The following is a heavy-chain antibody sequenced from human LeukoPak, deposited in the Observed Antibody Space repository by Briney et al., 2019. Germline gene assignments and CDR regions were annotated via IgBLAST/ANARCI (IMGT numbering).Heavy chain of an antibody. Sequence: VASVKVSCTASGYTFTSYGISWVRQAPGPGLEWMGWISAYNGNTNYAQKLQGRVTMTTDTSTSTAYMELRSLRSDDTAVYYCARGRVTLAAAGTRNWFDPWGQGTLVTVSS. J-gene: IGHJ5*02. CDR1: GYTFTSYG. CDR2: ISAYNGNT. D-gene: IGHD6-13*01. CDR3: ARGRVTLAAAGTRNWFDP. V-gene: IGHV1-18*04.